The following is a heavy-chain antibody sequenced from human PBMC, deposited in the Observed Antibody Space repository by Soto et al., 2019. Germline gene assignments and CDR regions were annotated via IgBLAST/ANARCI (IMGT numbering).Heavy chain of an antibody. J-gene: IGHJ4*02. CDR1: GYSLTSYG. CDR2: ITSDNGHT. V-gene: IGHV1-18*01. Sequence: QVHLVQSGAEVKKPGASVKVSCKASGYSLTSYGISWVRQAPGQGLEWMGWITSDNGHTKYAQKIQGRVTMTTDTSTSTAYMELRSLKSDDTAVYYCARAPIAFYYYFDYWGREPWSSSPQ. CDR3: ARAPIAFYYYFDY. D-gene: IGHD3-10*01.